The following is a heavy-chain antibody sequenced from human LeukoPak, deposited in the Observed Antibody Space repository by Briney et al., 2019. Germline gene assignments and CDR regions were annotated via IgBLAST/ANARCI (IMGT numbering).Heavy chain of an antibody. Sequence: ASVKVSCKASVYTLSSYGISWVRQAPAQGLEWMGIINPSGGGTTYTQKFQGRVTMTRDMSTSTVYMELSSLTSEDTAVYYGAGRPQRPAYSWFDPWGQGTLVTVSS. CDR3: AGRPQRPAYSWFDP. CDR2: INPSGGGT. J-gene: IGHJ5*02. CDR1: VYTLSSYG. D-gene: IGHD1-14*01. V-gene: IGHV1-46*01.